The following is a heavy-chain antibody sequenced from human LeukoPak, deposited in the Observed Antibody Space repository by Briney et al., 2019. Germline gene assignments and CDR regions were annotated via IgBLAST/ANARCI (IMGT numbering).Heavy chain of an antibody. Sequence: GGSLRLSCAASGFTFSSYAMHWVRQAPGKGLEWVAVISYDGSNKYYADSVKGRFTISRDNSKNTLYLQMNSLRAEDTAVYYCARDMVRLSIAAAGDFDYWGQGTLVTVSS. CDR2: ISYDGSNK. CDR1: GFTFSSYA. CDR3: ARDMVRLSIAAAGDFDY. V-gene: IGHV3-30*04. J-gene: IGHJ4*02. D-gene: IGHD6-13*01.